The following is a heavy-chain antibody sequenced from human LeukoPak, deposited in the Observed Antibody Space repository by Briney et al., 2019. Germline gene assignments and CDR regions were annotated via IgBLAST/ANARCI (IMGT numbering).Heavy chain of an antibody. CDR2: INPNSGGT. CDR1: GYTFTGYY. Sequence: ASVKVSCKASGYTFTGYYMHWVRLAPGQGLEWMGWINPNSGGTNYAQKFQGRVTMTRDMSTSTDYTELSSLRSEDTAVYYCARDNSVEDTAWWFDPWGQGTLVTVSS. CDR3: ARDNSVEDTAWWFDP. D-gene: IGHD4-23*01. J-gene: IGHJ5*02. V-gene: IGHV1-2*02.